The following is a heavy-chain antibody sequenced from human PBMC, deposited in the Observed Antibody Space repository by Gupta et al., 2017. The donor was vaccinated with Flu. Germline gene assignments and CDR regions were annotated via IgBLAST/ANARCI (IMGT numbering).Heavy chain of an antibody. D-gene: IGHD4-17*01. CDR3: NYGDHDDY. CDR2: IRSKANNYAT. J-gene: IGHJ4*02. V-gene: IGHV3-73*02. CDR1: GATFSGFD. Sequence: EVQLVDSGGGLAQPGGSLKLSCASSGATFSGFDIYWVRKASGKGLEWVGRIRSKANNYATVYAASVKGRFTITRDDSKNTAYLQMNSLKTEDTAVYYCNYGDHDDYWGRGTLVTVSS.